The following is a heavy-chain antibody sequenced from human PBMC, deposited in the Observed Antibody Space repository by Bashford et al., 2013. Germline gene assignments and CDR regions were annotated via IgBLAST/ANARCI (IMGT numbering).Heavy chain of an antibody. V-gene: IGHV3-23*01. Sequence: VRQASREGGVEWVSAISGSGGSTYYADSVKGRFTISRDNSKNTLYLQMNSLRAEDTAVYYCAKGDDYYDSSGYYYRYYYYGMDVWGQGTTVTVSS. CDR3: AKGDDYYDSSGYYYRYYYYGMDV. CDR2: ISGSGGST. D-gene: IGHD3-22*01. J-gene: IGHJ6*02.